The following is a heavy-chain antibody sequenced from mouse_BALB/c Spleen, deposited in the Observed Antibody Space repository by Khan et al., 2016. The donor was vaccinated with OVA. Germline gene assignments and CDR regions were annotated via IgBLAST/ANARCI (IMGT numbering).Heavy chain of an antibody. V-gene: IGHV14-3*02. CDR1: GLNIKDTY. CDR2: IDPPMGNI. J-gene: IGHJ2*01. Sequence: ELVQSGATVKSSCTAFGLNIKDTYMHWLKYWLEQGREWIGRIDPPMGNIKYDPKFHGKATITSDTSSNTAYLQLSSLTSEDTAVYYCARMARKWGQGTTLTVSS. CDR3: ARMARK.